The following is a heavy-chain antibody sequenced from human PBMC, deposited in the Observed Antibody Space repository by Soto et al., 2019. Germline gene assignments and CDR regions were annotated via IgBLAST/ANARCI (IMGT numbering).Heavy chain of an antibody. D-gene: IGHD3-3*01. CDR1: GFTFNSYA. J-gene: IGHJ4*02. CDR3: AKDRHYNFWSGHVLLT. V-gene: IGHV3-23*01. Sequence: EVQLLESGGGFLQPGGSQRLSCVASGFTFNSYAMSWVRQAPGKGLEWVSGISASGSGTIYADSVRGRFTISRDNSGNTLYLQLNALRAEDAAVYYCAKDRHYNFWSGHVLLTWGQGSLVSVSS. CDR2: ISASGSGT.